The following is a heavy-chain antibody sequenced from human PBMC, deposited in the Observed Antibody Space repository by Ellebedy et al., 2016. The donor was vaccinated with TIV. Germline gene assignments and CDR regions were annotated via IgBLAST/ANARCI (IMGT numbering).Heavy chain of an antibody. D-gene: IGHD6-25*01. J-gene: IGHJ3*02. CDR3: AKDLEESGPPPHAFDI. V-gene: IGHV3-9*01. Sequence: SLKISXAASGFTFDDYAMHWVRQDPGKGLEWVSGISWNSGSIGYADSVKGRFTISRDNAKNSLYLQMNSLRAEDTALYYCAKDLEESGPPPHAFDIWGQGTMVTVSS. CDR2: ISWNSGSI. CDR1: GFTFDDYA.